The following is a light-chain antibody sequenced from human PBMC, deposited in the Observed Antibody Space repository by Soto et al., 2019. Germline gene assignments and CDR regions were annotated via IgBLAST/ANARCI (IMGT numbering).Light chain of an antibody. Sequence: DIQMTQSPSSLSASVGDRVTITCRASRDITDSLAWYQQKPGQVPKLLIYAASTLQSGVPSRFTASGSGTDFTLTITGLQPEDFATYYCQNYNGAPWTFGQGTKVEF. CDR2: AAS. CDR3: QNYNGAPWT. CDR1: RDITDS. V-gene: IGKV1-27*01. J-gene: IGKJ1*01.